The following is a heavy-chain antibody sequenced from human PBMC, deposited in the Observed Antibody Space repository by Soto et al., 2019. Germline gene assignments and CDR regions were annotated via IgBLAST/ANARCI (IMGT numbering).Heavy chain of an antibody. V-gene: IGHV3-73*01. J-gene: IGHJ4*02. Sequence: GGSLRLSCAAAGFTFSGPAMHWVRQASGKGLEWVGRIRSKANSYATAYAASVKGRFTISRDDSKNTAYLQMNSLKTEDTAVYYCTRPGYSSGWYEDYWGQGTLVTVSS. CDR1: GFTFSGPA. CDR2: IRSKANSYAT. D-gene: IGHD6-19*01. CDR3: TRPGYSSGWYEDY.